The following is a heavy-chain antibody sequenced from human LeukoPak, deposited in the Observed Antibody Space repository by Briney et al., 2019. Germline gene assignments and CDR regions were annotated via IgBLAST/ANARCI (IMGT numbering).Heavy chain of an antibody. V-gene: IGHV3-23*01. Sequence: SGGSLRLSCAASGFTFSTYALSWVRQAPGKGLDWVSTISDGGSDTHYADSVNGRFTISRDNSKNTLYLQMNSLRAEDTAVYYCAKALYGDYGRFDYWGQGPLVTVSS. CDR1: GFTFSTYA. D-gene: IGHD4-17*01. J-gene: IGHJ4*02. CDR3: AKALYGDYGRFDY. CDR2: ISDGGSDT.